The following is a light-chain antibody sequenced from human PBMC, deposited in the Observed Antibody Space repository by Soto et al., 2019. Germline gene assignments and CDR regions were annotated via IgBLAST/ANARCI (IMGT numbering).Light chain of an antibody. Sequence: EIVLTQSPATLSLSPGERATLSCRASQSVSSYLAWYQQKPGQAPRLLIYDASNRATGIPARFSGSGSGTAFTRTISSLEPEDLAVYYCQQRSNWPPYTFGQGTKLEIK. CDR1: QSVSSY. J-gene: IGKJ2*01. CDR2: DAS. V-gene: IGKV3-11*01. CDR3: QQRSNWPPYT.